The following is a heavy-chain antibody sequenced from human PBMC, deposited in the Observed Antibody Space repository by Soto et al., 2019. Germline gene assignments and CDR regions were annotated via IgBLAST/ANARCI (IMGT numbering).Heavy chain of an antibody. Sequence: ASGKVSCKASGYTFTGYYMHWVRQAPGQGLEWMGWINPNSGGTNYAQKFQGWVTMTRDTSISTAYMELSRLRSDDTAVYYCARGGYCSSNRCYKGTYYYYGIDVWGQGTTVTVS. CDR1: GYTFTGYY. J-gene: IGHJ6*02. CDR2: INPNSGGT. V-gene: IGHV1-2*04. D-gene: IGHD2-2*02. CDR3: ARGGYCSSNRCYKGTYYYYGIDV.